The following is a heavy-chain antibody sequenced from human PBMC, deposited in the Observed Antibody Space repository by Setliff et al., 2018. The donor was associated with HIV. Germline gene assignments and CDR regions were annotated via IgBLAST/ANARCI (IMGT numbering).Heavy chain of an antibody. CDR1: GYSFSNYW. V-gene: IGHV5-51*01. Sequence: PGESLKISCKGSGYSFSNYWIGWVCQMPGKGLEWMGIIYPGDSETRYSPSFRGQVTMSVDKSSSTAYLQWSSLRASDTAMYYCATRLNFGASDAFDIWGQGTMVTVSS. D-gene: IGHD3-10*01. CDR2: IYPGDSET. CDR3: ATRLNFGASDAFDI. J-gene: IGHJ3*02.